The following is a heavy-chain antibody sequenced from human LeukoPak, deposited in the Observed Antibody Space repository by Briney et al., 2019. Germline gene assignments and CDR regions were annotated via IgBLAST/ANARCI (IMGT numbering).Heavy chain of an antibody. CDR1: GYTFSSYS. Sequence: PGGSLRLSCAASGYTFSSYSMNWVRQAPGKGLEWVSSISSSSSYIYYAGSVKGRFTISRDNAKNSLYLQMNSLRAEDTAVYYCVKDWTYSFEDWGQGTLVTVSS. CDR3: VKDWTYSFED. V-gene: IGHV3-21*01. CDR2: ISSSSSYI. D-gene: IGHD3/OR15-3a*01. J-gene: IGHJ4*02.